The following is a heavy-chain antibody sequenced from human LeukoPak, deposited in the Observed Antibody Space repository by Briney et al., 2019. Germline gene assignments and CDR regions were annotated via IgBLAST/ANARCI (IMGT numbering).Heavy chain of an antibody. CDR1: GDSISRSGYF. Sequence: SETLSLTCTVSGDSISRSGYFWGWIRRPPGKGLEWIGSFYYDGSTYYNPSLKSRDTISVDTSKNQFSLNLSSVTAADTAVYYCARRQGARPMDYWGQGTLVTVSS. CDR2: FYYDGST. CDR3: ARRQGARPMDY. D-gene: IGHD3-16*01. V-gene: IGHV4-39*01. J-gene: IGHJ4*02.